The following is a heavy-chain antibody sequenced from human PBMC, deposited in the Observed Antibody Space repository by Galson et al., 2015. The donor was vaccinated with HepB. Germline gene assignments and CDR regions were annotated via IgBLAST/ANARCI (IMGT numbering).Heavy chain of an antibody. Sequence: SLRLSCAASGFTVSSNYMSWVRQAPGKGLEWVSVIYSGGSTYYADSVKGRFTISRDNSKNTLYLQMNSLRAEDTAVYYCAGALWFGELFPAYYYYGMDVWGQGTTVTVSS. CDR1: GFTVSSNY. CDR3: AGALWFGELFPAYYYYGMDV. D-gene: IGHD3-10*01. J-gene: IGHJ6*02. V-gene: IGHV3-53*01. CDR2: IYSGGST.